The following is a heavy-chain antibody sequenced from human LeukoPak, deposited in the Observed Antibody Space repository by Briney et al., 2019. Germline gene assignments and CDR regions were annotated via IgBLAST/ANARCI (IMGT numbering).Heavy chain of an antibody. J-gene: IGHJ4*02. CDR3: ARVGSDSSGWRRFDY. CDR2: INPNSGGT. D-gene: IGHD6-19*01. V-gene: IGHV1-2*03. Sequence: LAASVKVSCKASGYSFTSYDFSWVRQAPGQGLEWMGWINPNSGGTNSAQKFQGRVTMTRDTSISTAYMELSRLRSDDTAVYYCARVGSDSSGWRRFDYWGQGTLVTVSS. CDR1: GYSFTSYD.